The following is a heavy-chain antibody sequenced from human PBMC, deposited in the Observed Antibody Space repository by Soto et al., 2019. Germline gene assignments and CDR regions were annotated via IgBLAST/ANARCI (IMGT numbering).Heavy chain of an antibody. CDR1: GYTFIGYG. CDR3: ARDYGDYPAYYGMDI. Sequence: QVQLVQSGAEVKRPGASVRLSCKASGYTFIGYGISWVRQAPGQGLEWMGWISTFKGDTNYAQTLQGRLTLTADKTTNTAYMELSSLKADDTAIYYCARDYGDYPAYYGMDIWGQGTTVAVS. D-gene: IGHD4-17*01. CDR2: ISTFKGDT. V-gene: IGHV1-18*01. J-gene: IGHJ6*02.